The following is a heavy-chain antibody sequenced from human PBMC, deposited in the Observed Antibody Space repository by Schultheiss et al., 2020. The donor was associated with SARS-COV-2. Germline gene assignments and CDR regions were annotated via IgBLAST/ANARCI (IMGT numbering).Heavy chain of an antibody. CDR1: GGSFSGYY. CDR3: ARESGNYYGMDV. CDR2: IYNSGST. V-gene: IGHV4-59*01. J-gene: IGHJ6*02. D-gene: IGHD6-25*01. Sequence: SETLSLTCAVYGGSFSGYYWSWIRQPPGKGLEWIGNIYNSGSTNYNPSLKSRVTISVDTSKNHFSLKLSSVTAADTALYYCARESGNYYGMDVWGQGTTVTVSS.